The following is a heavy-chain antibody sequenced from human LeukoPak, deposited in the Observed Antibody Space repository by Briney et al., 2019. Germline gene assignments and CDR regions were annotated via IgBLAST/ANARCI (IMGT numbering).Heavy chain of an antibody. Sequence: ASVKVSCKASGYTFTSYGISWVRQAPGQGLEWMGWISAYNGNTNYAQKLQGRVTMTTDTSTSTAYMELRSLRSEDTAVYYCARGRLVRYQLLSGWFDPWGQGTLVTVSS. CDR2: ISAYNGNT. CDR3: ARGRLVRYQLLSGWFDP. V-gene: IGHV1-18*01. D-gene: IGHD2-2*01. J-gene: IGHJ5*02. CDR1: GYTFTSYG.